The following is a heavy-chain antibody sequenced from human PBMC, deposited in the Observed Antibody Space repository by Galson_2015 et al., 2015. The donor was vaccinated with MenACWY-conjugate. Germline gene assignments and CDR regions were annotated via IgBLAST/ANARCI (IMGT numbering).Heavy chain of an antibody. D-gene: IGHD2-21*01. CDR3: ARWGPSHTAYRPSTDQINDAFDV. J-gene: IGHJ3*01. CDR1: GDSVSSNNAA. V-gene: IGHV6-1*01. Sequence: CAISGDSVSSNNAAWTWIRQSPSRGLEWLGRTYYRSKWYNDYAFSLKSRITVNPDTSKNQFSLQPNSVTPEDTAVYYCARWGPSHTAYRPSTDQINDAFDVWGQGTMVTVSS. CDR2: TYYRSKWYN.